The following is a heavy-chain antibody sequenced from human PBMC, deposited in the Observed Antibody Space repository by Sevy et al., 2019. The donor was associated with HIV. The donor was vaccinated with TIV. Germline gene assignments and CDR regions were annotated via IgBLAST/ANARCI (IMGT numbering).Heavy chain of an antibody. D-gene: IGHD5-12*01. J-gene: IGHJ4*02. CDR2: MTRNSYEPYGGTA. CDR1: GFTFDDYA. Sequence: GGSLRLSCTTSGFTFDDYAMTWFRQAPGKVLEWVAFMTRNSYEPYGGTADYAASVKGRFIISRDDSKSVAYLQMNSLKTEDTAVYYCTRGLATADTPEYYFDYWGQGTLVTVSS. CDR3: TRGLATADTPEYYFDY. V-gene: IGHV3-49*03.